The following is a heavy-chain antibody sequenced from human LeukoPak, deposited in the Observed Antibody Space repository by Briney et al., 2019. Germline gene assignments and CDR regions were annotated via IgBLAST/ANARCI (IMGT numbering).Heavy chain of an antibody. CDR2: IKGDGSYK. Sequence: GGSLRLSCAASGFTFSSYAMSWVRQAPGKGLEWVANIKGDGSYKYYVDSVKGRFTISRDNAKSSVYLQMNTLRAEDTAVYYCATSADSSGNDWGQGTLVTVSS. CDR3: ATSADSSGND. V-gene: IGHV3-7*03. CDR1: GFTFSSYA. D-gene: IGHD3-22*01. J-gene: IGHJ4*02.